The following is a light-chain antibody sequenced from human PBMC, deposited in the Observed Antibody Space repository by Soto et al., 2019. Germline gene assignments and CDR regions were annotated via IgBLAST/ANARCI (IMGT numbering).Light chain of an antibody. CDR1: SSDVASYNL. CDR3: CSYARSVV. V-gene: IGLV2-23*02. CDR2: EVS. J-gene: IGLJ2*01. Sequence: QSALTQPASVSGSPGQSITISCTGTSSDVASYNLVSWYQQHPGKAPKLMIYEVSERPSGVSNRFSGSKSGNTASLTISGLQAEDEADYYCCSYARSVVFGGGTKLNVL.